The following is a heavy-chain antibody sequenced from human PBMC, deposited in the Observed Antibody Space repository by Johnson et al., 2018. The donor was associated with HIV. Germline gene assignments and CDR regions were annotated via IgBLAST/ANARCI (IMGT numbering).Heavy chain of an antibody. CDR2: IKQDGREK. Sequence: VQLVESGGGLVQPGGSLRLSCVASGFTVSGNYMNWVRQAPGKGLEWVANIKQDGREKYYVDSVKGRFTISRDNAKNSLYLQMNSLRDEDTAVYYCVTADRGSAWGQGTTVTVSS. CDR1: GFTVSGNY. D-gene: IGHD1-26*01. CDR3: VTADRGSA. J-gene: IGHJ3*01. V-gene: IGHV3-7*03.